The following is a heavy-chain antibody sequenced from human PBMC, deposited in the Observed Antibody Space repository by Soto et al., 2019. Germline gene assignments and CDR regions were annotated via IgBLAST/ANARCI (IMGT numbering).Heavy chain of an antibody. D-gene: IGHD3-10*01. CDR3: AKHYGVGSLGGRYFDL. J-gene: IGHJ2*01. V-gene: IGHV3-23*01. CDR2: TSSSGGNK. CDR1: GFTFNDYA. Sequence: EVQLLESGGGLVQSGGSLRLSCAAGGFTFNDYAMTGVRQAPGKGLQCVSSTSSSGGNKYYADSVKGRFTIYRDNSRNTLYVQMNSLGDEDTAAYYCAKHYGVGSLGGRYFDLWGRGTLVTVSS.